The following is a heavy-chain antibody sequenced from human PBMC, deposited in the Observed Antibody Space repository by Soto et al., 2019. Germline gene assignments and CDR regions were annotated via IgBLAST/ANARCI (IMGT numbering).Heavy chain of an antibody. Sequence: SETLSLTCPIPSASIRSRSYYWGWMRKPPGKGLEWIGSISYSGSTYYNPSLKSRVTISRDTSKNQFSLKLSSVTAADTAVYSCARHPGYCSGSNCYGYYTMDVWGQGTTVT. CDR2: ISYSGST. J-gene: IGHJ6*02. D-gene: IGHD2-2*01. CDR1: SASIRSRSYY. V-gene: IGHV4-39*01. CDR3: ARHPGYCSGSNCYGYYTMDV.